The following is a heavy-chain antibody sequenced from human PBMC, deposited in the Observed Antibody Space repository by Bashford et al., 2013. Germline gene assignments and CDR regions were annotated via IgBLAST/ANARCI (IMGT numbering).Heavy chain of an antibody. CDR2: IYHGGST. D-gene: IGHD2-2*03. V-gene: IGHV4-4*02. J-gene: IGHJ4*02. Sequence: SETLSLTCTVSGASITNINWWSWVRQSPGKGLEWIGEIYHGGSTNYNPSLKSRVTILVDKSKNQFSLRLNSVTAADTAMYYCGSLPGSCSDDICLWGQGTLVTVSS. CDR1: GASITNINW. CDR3: GSLPGSCSDDICL.